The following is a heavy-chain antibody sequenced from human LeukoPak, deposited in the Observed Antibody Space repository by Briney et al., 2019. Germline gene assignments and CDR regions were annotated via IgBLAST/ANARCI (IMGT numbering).Heavy chain of an antibody. V-gene: IGHV1-69*04. CDR1: GGTFSSYA. CDR2: IIPILGIA. CDR3: ARYLGYCSGGSCYSHWFDP. D-gene: IGHD2-15*01. Sequence: SVKVSCKASGGTFSSYAISWVRKAPGQGLEWMGRIIPILGIANYAQKFQGRVTITADKSTSTAYMELSSLRSEDTAVYYCARYLGYCSGGSCYSHWFDPWGQGTLVTVSS. J-gene: IGHJ5*02.